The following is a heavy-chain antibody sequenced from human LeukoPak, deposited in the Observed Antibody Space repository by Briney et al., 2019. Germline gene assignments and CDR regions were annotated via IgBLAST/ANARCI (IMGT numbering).Heavy chain of an antibody. CDR1: GGSFSGYY. D-gene: IGHD3-3*01. Sequence: RTSETLSLTCAVYGGSFSGYYWSWIRQPPGKGLEWIGYIYYSGSTNYNPSLKSRVTISVDTSKNQFSLKLSSVTAADTAVYYCARGITIFGVVSEYYFDYWGQGTLVTVSS. V-gene: IGHV4-59*01. CDR3: ARGITIFGVVSEYYFDY. J-gene: IGHJ4*02. CDR2: IYYSGST.